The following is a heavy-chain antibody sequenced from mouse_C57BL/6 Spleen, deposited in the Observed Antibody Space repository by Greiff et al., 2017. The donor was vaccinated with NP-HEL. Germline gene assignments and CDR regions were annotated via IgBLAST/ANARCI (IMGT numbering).Heavy chain of an antibody. J-gene: IGHJ4*01. CDR3: VRPSGRSGLYYYAMDY. CDR2: IRSKSNNYAT. V-gene: IGHV10-1*01. Sequence: EVKLVESGGGLVQPKGSLKLSCAASGFSFNTYAMNWVRQAPGKGLEWVARIRSKSNNYATYYADSVKDRFTISRDDSESMLYLQMNNLKTEDTAMYYCVRPSGRSGLYYYAMDYWGQGTSVTVSS. D-gene: IGHD3-2*02. CDR1: GFSFNTYA.